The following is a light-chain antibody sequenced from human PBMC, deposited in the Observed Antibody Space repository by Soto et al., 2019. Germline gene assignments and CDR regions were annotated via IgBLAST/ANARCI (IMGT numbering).Light chain of an antibody. V-gene: IGKV3-15*01. CDR3: QQYKKWPRT. Sequence: EIVMTQSPATLSVSPGERATLSCRASQSVGSNFAWYQQKPGQAPRLLIYDASTRATGIPARFSGSGSGTEFTLTIGSLQSEDFAVYYCQQYKKWPRTFGQGTKVDIK. CDR1: QSVGSN. CDR2: DAS. J-gene: IGKJ1*01.